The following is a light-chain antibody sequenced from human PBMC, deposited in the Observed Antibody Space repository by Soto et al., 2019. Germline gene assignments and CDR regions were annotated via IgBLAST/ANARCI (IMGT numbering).Light chain of an antibody. J-gene: IGLJ2*01. CDR1: SSDIGRYNY. Sequence: QSALTQPASVSGTPGQSITVSCIGTSSDIGRYNYVSWYQQHPGRAPKLIIRDVSSRPSGVPTRLSGSKSGNSASLTISGLQVEDEAYYFCSSYASSNAQLFGGGTKLTVL. CDR3: SSYASSNAQL. CDR2: DVS. V-gene: IGLV2-14*03.